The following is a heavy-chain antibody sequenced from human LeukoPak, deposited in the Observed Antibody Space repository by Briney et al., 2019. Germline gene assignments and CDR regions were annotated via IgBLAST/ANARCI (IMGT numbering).Heavy chain of an antibody. J-gene: IGHJ6*02. Sequence: PAETLSLTCTGSGVSVSSGSYYWSWIRQPPGKGLEWIGYIYYSGSTNYNPSLKSRVTISVDTSKNQFSLKLSSVTAADTAVYYCARDRDGGPYYYYGMDVWGQGTTVTVSS. CDR2: IYYSGST. CDR1: GVSVSSGSYY. V-gene: IGHV4-61*01. CDR3: ARDRDGGPYYYYGMDV. D-gene: IGHD4-23*01.